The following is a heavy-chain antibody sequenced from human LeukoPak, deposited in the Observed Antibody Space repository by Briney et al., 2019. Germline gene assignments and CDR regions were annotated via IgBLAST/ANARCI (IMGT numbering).Heavy chain of an antibody. J-gene: IGHJ4*02. V-gene: IGHV1-18*01. CDR1: GYTFTSYG. CDR3: AKDMDHDYDDYGFDY. Sequence: ASVKVSCKASGYTFTSYGISWVRQAPGQGLEWMGWISAYNGNTNYAQKLQGRVTMTTDTSTSTAYMELRSLRSDDTAVYYCAKDMDHDYDDYGFDYWGQGTPVTVSS. CDR2: ISAYNGNT. D-gene: IGHD4-17*01.